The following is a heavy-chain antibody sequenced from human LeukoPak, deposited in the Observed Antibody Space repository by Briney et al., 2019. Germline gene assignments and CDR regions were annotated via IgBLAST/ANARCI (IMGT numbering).Heavy chain of an antibody. J-gene: IGHJ4*02. CDR1: GFTVSSNY. Sequence: GGSLRLSCAASGFTVSSNYMSWVRQAPGKGLEWVSVIYSGGSTYYADSVKGRFTISRDNSKNTLYLQMNSLRAEDTAVYYCARAARSPSDGGSNYYFDYWGQGTLVTVSS. CDR3: ARAARSPSDGGSNYYFDY. V-gene: IGHV3-53*01. CDR2: IYSGGST. D-gene: IGHD3-10*01.